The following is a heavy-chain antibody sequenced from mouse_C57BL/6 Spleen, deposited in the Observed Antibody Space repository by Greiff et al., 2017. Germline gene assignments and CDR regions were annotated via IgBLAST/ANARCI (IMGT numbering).Heavy chain of an antibody. V-gene: IGHV5-4*03. CDR2: ISDGGSYT. CDR1: GFTFSSYA. J-gene: IGHJ3*01. D-gene: IGHD1-1*01. Sequence: EVKLVESGGGLVKPGGSLKLSCAASGFTFSSYAMSWVRQTPEKRLEWVATISDGGSYTYYPDNVKGRFTISRDNAKNNLYLQMSHLKSEDTAMYYCARNYYGSKDWFAYWGQGTLVTVSA. CDR3: ARNYYGSKDWFAY.